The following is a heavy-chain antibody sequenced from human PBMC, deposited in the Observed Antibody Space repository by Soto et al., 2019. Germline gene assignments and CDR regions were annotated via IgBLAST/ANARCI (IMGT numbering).Heavy chain of an antibody. J-gene: IGHJ4*02. CDR3: AREDTVAGTVIFDY. D-gene: IGHD6-19*01. CDR2: INPNSGGT. Sequence: ASVKVSCKASGYTFTDYYMHWVRQAPGQGLEWMGWINPNSGGTNYAQKFQGWVTMTRDTSISTAYMELSRLRSDDTAVYYCAREDTVAGTVIFDYWGQGTLVTVSS. CDR1: GYTFTDYY. V-gene: IGHV1-2*04.